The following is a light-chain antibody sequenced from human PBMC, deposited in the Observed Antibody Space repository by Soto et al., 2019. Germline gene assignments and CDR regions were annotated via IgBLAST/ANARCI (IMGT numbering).Light chain of an antibody. CDR3: QHDDSSPYT. CDR2: GAS. Sequence: EIVLTQSPGTLSLSPGERATLSCRASQSVSSSFLAWYQQKPGQAPRLLIYGASSTATGIPDRFSVSGSGTDVTISISRLEPEDFAVYYCQHDDSSPYTFGQGTKVEIK. V-gene: IGKV3-20*01. J-gene: IGKJ2*01. CDR1: QSVSSSF.